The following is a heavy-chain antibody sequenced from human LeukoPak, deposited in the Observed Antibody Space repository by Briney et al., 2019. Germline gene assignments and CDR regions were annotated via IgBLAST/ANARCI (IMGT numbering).Heavy chain of an antibody. V-gene: IGHV4-59*02. D-gene: IGHD6-19*01. CDR2: ISYSGDT. CDR3: ARGSGWYPH. J-gene: IGHJ1*01. Sequence: SETLSLTCSVSGGSVGSNHWSWVRQPPGKGLEWIGYISYSGDTKYNSSLKSRLSMSVDTSKNQCSLMLTSVTAADTAVYYCARGSGWYPHWGQGTLVTVSS. CDR1: GGSVGSNH.